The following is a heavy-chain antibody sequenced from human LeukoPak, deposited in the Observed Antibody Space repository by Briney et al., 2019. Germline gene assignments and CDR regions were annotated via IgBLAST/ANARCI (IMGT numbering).Heavy chain of an antibody. V-gene: IGHV4-59*08. J-gene: IGHJ4*02. Sequence: SQTLSLTCTVSGGSMSPYHWGWIRQPPGKGLEWTGYIYYSGSTNYDPSLKSRVTISVDTSKNQFSLKLSSVTAADTAIYHCARAVSGRFDYWGQGTLVTVSS. CDR3: ARAVSGRFDY. CDR1: GGSMSPYH. D-gene: IGHD6-19*01. CDR2: IYYSGST.